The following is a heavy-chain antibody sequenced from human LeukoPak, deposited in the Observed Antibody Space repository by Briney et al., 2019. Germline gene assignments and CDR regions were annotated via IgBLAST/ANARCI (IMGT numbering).Heavy chain of an antibody. CDR1: GFTLSDYY. D-gene: IGHD4-17*01. CDR2: ISGSGSTI. Sequence: GGSLRLSCAASGFTLSDYYMSWIRQAPGKGLEWVSYISGSGSTIYHADSVKGRFTISRDNAKNSLYLQMNSLRAEDTAVYYCARDLDYGVYADYWGQGTLVTVSS. CDR3: ARDLDYGVYADY. V-gene: IGHV3-11*01. J-gene: IGHJ4*02.